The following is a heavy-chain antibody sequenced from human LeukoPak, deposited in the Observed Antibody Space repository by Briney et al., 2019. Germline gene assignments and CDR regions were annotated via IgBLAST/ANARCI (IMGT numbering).Heavy chain of an antibody. Sequence: SVKVSCKASGGTFSSYAISWVRQAPGQGLEWMGGIIPIFGTANYPQKFQGRVTITADEATSTAYMELSSLRSEDTAVYYCARDQGSSGWYQGGFDPWGQGTLVTVSS. CDR2: IIPIFGTA. J-gene: IGHJ5*02. CDR3: ARDQGSSGWYQGGFDP. CDR1: GGTFSSYA. V-gene: IGHV1-69*13. D-gene: IGHD6-19*01.